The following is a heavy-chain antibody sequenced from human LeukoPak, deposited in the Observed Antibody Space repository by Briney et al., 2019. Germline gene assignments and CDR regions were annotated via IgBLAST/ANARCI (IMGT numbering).Heavy chain of an antibody. CDR2: ISTSGSTI. Sequence: GGSLRLSCAASGFTFSSYEMNWVRQAPGKGLEWISYISTSGSTIYYADSVKGRFSVSRDDAKNSLYLQMNSLRAEDTAVYYCARSGGYYDYWGQGTLVSVSS. J-gene: IGHJ4*02. D-gene: IGHD4-23*01. CDR3: ARSGGYYDY. V-gene: IGHV3-48*03. CDR1: GFTFSSYE.